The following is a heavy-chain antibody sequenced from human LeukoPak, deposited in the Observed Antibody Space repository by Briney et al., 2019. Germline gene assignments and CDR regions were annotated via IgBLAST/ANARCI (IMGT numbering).Heavy chain of an antibody. J-gene: IGHJ4*02. CDR2: IIPIFGTA. CDR1: GGTFSSYA. V-gene: IGHV1-69*01. CDR3: ARVWDYYGSGSYQADY. Sequence: SVKVSCKASGGTFSSYAISWVRQAPGQGLEWMGGIIPIFGTANYAQKFQGRVTITADESTSTAYMELSSLRSEDTVVYYCARVWDYYGSGSYQADYWGQGTLVTVSS. D-gene: IGHD3-10*01.